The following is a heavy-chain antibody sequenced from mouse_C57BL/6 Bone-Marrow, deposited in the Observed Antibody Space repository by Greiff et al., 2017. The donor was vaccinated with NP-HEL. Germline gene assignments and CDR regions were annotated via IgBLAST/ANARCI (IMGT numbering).Heavy chain of an antibody. Sequence: EVKVVESGGGLVKPGGSLKLSCAASGFTFSDYGMHWVRQAPEKGLEWVAYISSGSSTIYYVDTVKGRFTISRDNAKNTLFLQMTSLRSEDTAMYYCARWGYPYAMDYWGQGTSVTVSS. CDR3: ARWGYPYAMDY. CDR1: GFTFSDYG. V-gene: IGHV5-17*01. D-gene: IGHD2-2*01. J-gene: IGHJ4*01. CDR2: ISSGSSTI.